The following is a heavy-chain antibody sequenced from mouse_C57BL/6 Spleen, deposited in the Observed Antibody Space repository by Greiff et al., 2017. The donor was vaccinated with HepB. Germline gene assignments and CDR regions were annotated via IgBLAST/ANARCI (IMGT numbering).Heavy chain of an antibody. CDR1: GYTFTSYW. CDR3: ARGITTVVGDYFDY. J-gene: IGHJ2*01. Sequence: VQLQQPGAELVKPGASVKMSCKVSGYTFTSYWITWVKQRPGQGLEWIGDIYPGSGSTNYNEKFKSKATLTVDTSSSTAYMQLSSLTSEDSAVYYCARGITTVVGDYFDYWGQGTTLTVSS. V-gene: IGHV1-55*01. D-gene: IGHD1-1*01. CDR2: IYPGSGST.